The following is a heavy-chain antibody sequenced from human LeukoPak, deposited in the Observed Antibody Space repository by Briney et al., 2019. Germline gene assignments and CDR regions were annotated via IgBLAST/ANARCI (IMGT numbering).Heavy chain of an antibody. CDR2: IIPIFGTA. V-gene: IGHV1-69*01. CDR3: ASPSIFGVVTPFDY. D-gene: IGHD3-3*01. Sequence: SVKVSCKASGGTFSIYAISWVRQAPGQGLEWMGGIIPIFGTANYAQKLQGRVTITADESTSTAYMELSSLRSEDTAVYYCASPSIFGVVTPFDYWGQGTLVTVSS. CDR1: GGTFSIYA. J-gene: IGHJ4*02.